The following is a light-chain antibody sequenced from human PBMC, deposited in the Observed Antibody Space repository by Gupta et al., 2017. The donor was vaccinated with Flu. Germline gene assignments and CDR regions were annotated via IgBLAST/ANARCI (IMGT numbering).Light chain of an antibody. J-gene: IGKJ4*01. CDR3: QQRSSWPPN. CDR2: DAS. V-gene: IGKV3-11*01. CDR1: QSVSSY. Sequence: STGERATLSCRASQSVSSYLAWYQQKPGQAPRLLIYDASNRATGIPARFSGSGSGTDFTLTISSLEPEGFAVYYCQQRSSWPPNFGGGTQVEI.